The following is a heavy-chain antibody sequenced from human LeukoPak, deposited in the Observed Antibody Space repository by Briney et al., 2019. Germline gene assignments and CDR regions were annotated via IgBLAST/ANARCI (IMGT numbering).Heavy chain of an antibody. CDR1: GFTFSNAW. D-gene: IGHD1-14*01. CDR3: TTEPGHHEPDAFDI. Sequence: EGSLRLSCAASGFTFSNAWMSWVRQAPGKGLEWVGRIKSKTDGGTTDYAAPVKGRFTISRDDSKNTLYLQMNSLKTEDTAVYYCTTEPGHHEPDAFDIWGQGTMVTVSS. J-gene: IGHJ3*02. CDR2: IKSKTDGGTT. V-gene: IGHV3-15*01.